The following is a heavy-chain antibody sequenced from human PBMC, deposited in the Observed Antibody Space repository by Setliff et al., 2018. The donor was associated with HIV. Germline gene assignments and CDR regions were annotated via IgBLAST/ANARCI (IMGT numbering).Heavy chain of an antibody. V-gene: IGHV4-34*01. CDR3: ARSPLWFGKADWYVDL. J-gene: IGHJ2*01. CDR2: TNHSGST. Sequence: ASETLSLTCAVYGGSFSGYYWSWIRQPPGKGLEWIGETNHSGSTNYNPSLKSRVTMSVDTSNNQFSLKLRSVTAVDTAVYYCARSPLWFGKADWYVDLWGRGTLVTVSS. CDR1: GGSFSGYY. D-gene: IGHD3-10*01.